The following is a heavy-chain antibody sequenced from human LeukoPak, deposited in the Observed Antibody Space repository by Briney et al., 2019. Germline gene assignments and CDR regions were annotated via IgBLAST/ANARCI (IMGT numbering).Heavy chain of an antibody. J-gene: IGHJ4*02. Sequence: PGASLRLSCAASGFSFSNYAMSWVRQVPGKGLEWVSAISGRDDSTYYADSVKGRFTISRDTSMNTLYLQMNSLRAEDTAVYYCAKWGDYDVLTGYYDSDYWGQGTLVTVSS. CDR3: AKWGDYDVLTGYYDSDY. V-gene: IGHV3-23*01. D-gene: IGHD3-9*01. CDR2: ISGRDDST. CDR1: GFSFSNYA.